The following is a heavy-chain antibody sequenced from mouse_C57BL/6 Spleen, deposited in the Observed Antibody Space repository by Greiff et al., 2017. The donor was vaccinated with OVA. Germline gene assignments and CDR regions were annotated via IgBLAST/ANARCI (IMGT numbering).Heavy chain of an antibody. D-gene: IGHD1-1*01. V-gene: IGHV3-6*01. Sequence: VQLKESGPGLVKPSQSLSLTCSVTGYSITSGYYWNWIRQFPGNKLEWMGYISYDGSNNYNPSLKNRISITRDTSKNQFFLKLNSVTTEDTATYYCARGRYGSFDYWGQGTTLTVSS. CDR1: GYSITSGYY. CDR2: ISYDGSN. CDR3: ARGRYGSFDY. J-gene: IGHJ2*01.